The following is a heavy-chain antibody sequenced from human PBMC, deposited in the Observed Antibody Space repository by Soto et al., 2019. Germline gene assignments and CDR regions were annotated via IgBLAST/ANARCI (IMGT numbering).Heavy chain of an antibody. CDR2: INPTGGGT. CDR1: GYIFTSHY. Sequence: ASVKVSCKASGYIFTSHYIHWVRQAPGQGLEWMGIINPTGGGTSYAQKFQGRVTMTMDTSTSTVYMELSSLRSEDTAVYYCPRDLAAAGGYYFDYWGQGTLVTVSS. CDR3: PRDLAAAGGYYFDY. J-gene: IGHJ4*02. D-gene: IGHD6-13*01. V-gene: IGHV1-46*01.